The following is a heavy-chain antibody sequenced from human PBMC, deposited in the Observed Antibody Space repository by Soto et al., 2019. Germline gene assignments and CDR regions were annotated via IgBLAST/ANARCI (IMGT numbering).Heavy chain of an antibody. D-gene: IGHD3-16*02. Sequence: QVQLQESGPGLVKPSETLSLACSVPGGSIRSHNWSWIRQPPGKGLGRIGCMYYSAMTEYDPSLNSRGTSSAATSNNHVSLKLSSVTVADAAVYYCPRHLFDSCKSYPYYYSMDVWGKGTVVTVSS. CDR2: MYYSAMT. CDR3: PRHLFDSCKSYPYYYSMDV. V-gene: IGHV4-59*08. CDR1: GGSIRSHN. J-gene: IGHJ6*03.